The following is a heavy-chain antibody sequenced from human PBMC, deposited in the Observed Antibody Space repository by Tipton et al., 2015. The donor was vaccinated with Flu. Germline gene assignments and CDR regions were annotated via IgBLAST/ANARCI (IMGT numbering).Heavy chain of an antibody. CDR3: VRKTFGTTYFNF. CDR2: ISGASETI. D-gene: IGHD1-1*01. Sequence: SLRLSCVASGFTFSVYEMNWVRQAPGKGLEWLSYISGASETIHYADSVKGRFTISRDNARNSVYLQMNSLTAEDTALYYCVRKTFGTTYFNFWGQGTQVTISS. J-gene: IGHJ4*02. CDR1: GFTFSVYE. V-gene: IGHV3-48*03.